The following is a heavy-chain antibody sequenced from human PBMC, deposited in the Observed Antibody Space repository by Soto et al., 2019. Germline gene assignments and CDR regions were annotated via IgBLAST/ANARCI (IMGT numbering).Heavy chain of an antibody. V-gene: IGHV2-5*02. CDR2: IYWDDDK. CDR1: GFSLSTSGVG. D-gene: IGHD3-3*01. J-gene: IGHJ3*02. CDR3: AHKYYDFWSPPDAFDI. Sequence: SGPTLVNPTQTLTLTCTFSGFSLSTSGVGVGWIRQPPGKALEWLALIYWDDDKRYSPSLKSRLTITKDTSKNQVVLTMTNMDPVDTATYYCAHKYYDFWSPPDAFDIWGQGTMVTLSS.